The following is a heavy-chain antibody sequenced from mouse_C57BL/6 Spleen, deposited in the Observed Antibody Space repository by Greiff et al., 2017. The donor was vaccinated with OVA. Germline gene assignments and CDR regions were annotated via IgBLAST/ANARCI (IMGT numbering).Heavy chain of an antibody. CDR3: TRRGYSNYPYWYFDV. V-gene: IGHV1-15*01. D-gene: IGHD2-5*01. J-gene: IGHJ1*03. CDR2: IDPETGGT. CDR1: GYTFTDYE. Sequence: VKLMESGAELVRPGASVTLSCKASGYTFTDYEMHWVKQTPVHGLEWIGAIDPETGGTAYNQKFKGKAILTADKSSSTAYMELRSLTSEDSAVYYCTRRGYSNYPYWYFDVWGTGTTVTVSS.